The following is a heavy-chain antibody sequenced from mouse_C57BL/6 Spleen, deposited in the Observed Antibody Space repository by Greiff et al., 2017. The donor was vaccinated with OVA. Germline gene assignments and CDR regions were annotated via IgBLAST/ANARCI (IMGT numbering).Heavy chain of an antibody. J-gene: IGHJ3*01. CDR1: GYSITSGYY. D-gene: IGHD2-3*01. CDR3: ARGDDWFAY. Sequence: VQLVESGPGLVKPSQSLSLTCSVTGYSITSGYYWNWIRQFPGNKLEWMGYISYDGSNNYNPSLKNRISITRDTSKNQFFLKLNSVTTEDTATYYCARGDDWFAYWGQGTLVTVSA. CDR2: ISYDGSN. V-gene: IGHV3-6*01.